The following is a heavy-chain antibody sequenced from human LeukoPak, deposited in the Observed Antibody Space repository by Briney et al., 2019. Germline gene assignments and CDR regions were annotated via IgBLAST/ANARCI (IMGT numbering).Heavy chain of an antibody. Sequence: SETLSLTCTVSGGSISSYYWSWIRQSPGKGLEWIGYIYYSGSTNYNPSLKSRVTISVDTSKNQFSLKLSSVTAADTAVYYCARVLIQQLVPNYYYYYMDVWGKGTTVTVSS. CDR3: ARVLIQQLVPNYYYYYMDV. V-gene: IGHV4-59*01. CDR2: IYYSGST. CDR1: GGSISSYY. J-gene: IGHJ6*03. D-gene: IGHD6-13*01.